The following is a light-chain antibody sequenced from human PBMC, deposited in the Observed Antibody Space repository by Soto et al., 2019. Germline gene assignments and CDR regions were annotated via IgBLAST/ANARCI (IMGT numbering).Light chain of an antibody. Sequence: EIVLTQSPGTLSLSPGERATLSSRASQSINNKYLAWYQQEPGQTPRHLIHDVSIRATGIQDRFSGSGSGTDFALTISRLEPEGCAVYYCQLYSGSPWTFGQGNKVEIK. V-gene: IGKV3-20*01. CDR3: QLYSGSPWT. CDR1: QSINNKY. J-gene: IGKJ1*01. CDR2: DVS.